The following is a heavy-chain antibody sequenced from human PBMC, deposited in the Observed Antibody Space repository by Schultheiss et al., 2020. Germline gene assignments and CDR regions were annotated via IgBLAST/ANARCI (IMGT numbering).Heavy chain of an antibody. CDR1: DDSIKTYY. D-gene: IGHD6-6*01. V-gene: IGHV4-4*08. CDR3: ARLAQYSSHFDY. CDR2: IYSTVSI. Sequence: SQTLSLTCSVSDDSIKTYYWTWVRQPPGKRLEWIGYIYSTVSINFNPSLKSRVSIAIDMAKRELTLKLSSVTAADTAVYYCARLAQYSSHFDYWGRGTVVTVSS. J-gene: IGHJ4*02.